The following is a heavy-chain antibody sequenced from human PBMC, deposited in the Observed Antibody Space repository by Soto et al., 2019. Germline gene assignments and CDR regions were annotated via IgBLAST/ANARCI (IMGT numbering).Heavy chain of an antibody. D-gene: IGHD3-10*01. J-gene: IGHJ4*02. CDR1: GYIYTTYG. V-gene: IGHV1-18*01. CDR2: VSTYNGNT. CDR3: ARHHSLMVRGALDY. Sequence: QVQVVQSGAEVKKPGASVNVSCKASGYIYTTYGISWVRQAPGQGLEWLGWVSTYNGNTNYAQKFRDRVTMTTDKSTRTAYMELRSLRSDDTAVYYCARHHSLMVRGALDYWGQGTLVTVSS.